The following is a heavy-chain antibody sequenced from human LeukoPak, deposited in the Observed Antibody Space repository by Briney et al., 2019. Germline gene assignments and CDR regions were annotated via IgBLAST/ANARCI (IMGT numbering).Heavy chain of an antibody. D-gene: IGHD3-16*01. J-gene: IGHJ4*02. CDR1: GYTFTSYG. CDR3: ARVRYRLAETYIDY. CDR2: INPNSGDT. Sequence: ASVKVSCKASGYTFTSYGISWVRQAPGQGLEWLGWINPNSGDTNYAQKFQGRVTMTRDTSISTAYMELSRLRSDDTAVYYCARVRYRLAETYIDYWGQGTLVTVSS. V-gene: IGHV1-2*02.